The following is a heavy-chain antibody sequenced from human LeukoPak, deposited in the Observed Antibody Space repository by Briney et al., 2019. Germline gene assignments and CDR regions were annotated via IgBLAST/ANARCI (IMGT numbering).Heavy chain of an antibody. V-gene: IGHV3-23*01. Sequence: GGSLRLSCAASGFTFSNYAMSWVRQAPGKGLEWVSAISGSGGTTYYADSVKGRFTISRDNSKNTLYLQMNSLKTEDTAVYYCTSLITMVRGVIGLLNVNWGQGTLVTVSS. CDR1: GFTFSNYA. J-gene: IGHJ4*02. CDR2: ISGSGGTT. CDR3: TSLITMVRGVIGLLNVN. D-gene: IGHD3-10*01.